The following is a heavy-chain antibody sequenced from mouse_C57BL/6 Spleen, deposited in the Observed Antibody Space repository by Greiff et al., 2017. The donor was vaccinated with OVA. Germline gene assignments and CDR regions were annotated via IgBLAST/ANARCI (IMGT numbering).Heavy chain of an antibody. Sequence: VQLQQPGAELVKPGASVKMSCKASGYTFTSYWITWVKQRPGQGLEWIGDIYPGSGSTNYNEKFKSKATLTVDTSSSTAYMQLSSLTSEDSAVYYCERRRCSSFWFAYWGQGTLVTVSA. D-gene: IGHD1-1*01. J-gene: IGHJ3*01. V-gene: IGHV1-55*01. CDR1: GYTFTSYW. CDR3: ERRRCSSFWFAY. CDR2: IYPGSGST.